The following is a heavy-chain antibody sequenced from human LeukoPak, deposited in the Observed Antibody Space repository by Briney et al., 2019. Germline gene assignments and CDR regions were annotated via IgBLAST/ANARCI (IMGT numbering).Heavy chain of an antibody. J-gene: IGHJ6*03. D-gene: IGHD1-26*01. CDR1: GGTFSSYP. CDR2: IIPIFGTP. CDR3: ARGAVPYYYYYMDV. V-gene: IGHV1-69*01. Sequence: SVKVSCKASGGTFSSYPISWVRQAPGQGLEWMGGIIPIFGTPNYAQKFQGRVTITADESTSTAFMELSSLRSEDTAVYFCARGAVPYYYYYMDVWGKGTTVTVSS.